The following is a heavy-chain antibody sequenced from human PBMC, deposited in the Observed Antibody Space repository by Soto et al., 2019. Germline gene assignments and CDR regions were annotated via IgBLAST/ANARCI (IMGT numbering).Heavy chain of an antibody. Sequence: QVQLVESGGDVVQPGRSLRLSCAASGFTFSSYVFHWVRQTPGKGLEWVGLISKEGNKQYADAVKDRFTISRDNSKNELNLEMNRLRPEDTARYYCAREDESSVHAGTFQHWGQGTLVTVSA. CDR1: GFTFSSYV. CDR2: ISKEGNK. J-gene: IGHJ1*01. V-gene: IGHV3-30-3*01. D-gene: IGHD3-22*01. CDR3: AREDESSVHAGTFQH.